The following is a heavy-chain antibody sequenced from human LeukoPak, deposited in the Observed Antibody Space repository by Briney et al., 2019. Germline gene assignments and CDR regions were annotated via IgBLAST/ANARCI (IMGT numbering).Heavy chain of an antibody. V-gene: IGHV3-23*01. Sequence: GGSLRLSCAASGFTFSNYAMSWVRQAPGKGLEWVSAISGSGGSTYYADSVKGRFTISRDNSKNTLYLQMNSLRAEDTAVYYCAKVDSGIVATGSPYFDYWGQGTLVTVSS. CDR1: GFTFSNYA. CDR2: ISGSGGST. D-gene: IGHD6-13*01. CDR3: AKVDSGIVATGSPYFDY. J-gene: IGHJ4*02.